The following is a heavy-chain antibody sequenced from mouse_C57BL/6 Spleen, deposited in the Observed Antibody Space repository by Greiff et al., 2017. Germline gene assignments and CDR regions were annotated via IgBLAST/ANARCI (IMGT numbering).Heavy chain of an antibody. D-gene: IGHD1-1*01. J-gene: IGHJ2*01. Sequence: QVQLQQPGAELVRPGTSVKLSCKASGYTFTSYWMHWVKQRPGQGLEWIGVIDPSDSYTNYNQKFKGKATLTVNTSSSTAYMQLSSLTSEDSAVYYCARSVYYYCSKYFDYWGQGTTRTVSS. CDR2: IDPSDSYT. V-gene: IGHV1-59*01. CDR3: ARSVYYYCSKYFDY. CDR1: GYTFTSYW.